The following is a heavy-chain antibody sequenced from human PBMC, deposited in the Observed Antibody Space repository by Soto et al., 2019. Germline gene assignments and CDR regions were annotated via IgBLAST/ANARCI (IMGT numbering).Heavy chain of an antibody. V-gene: IGHV4-39*01. CDR2: IYYTGST. CDR1: GGSIGSNNYY. D-gene: IGHD6-19*01. CDR3: GTKTPVAGTE. J-gene: IGHJ4*02. Sequence: QLQLQESGPGLVRPSETLSLTCTVSGGSIGSNNYYWAWIRQPPGKGLEWIGSIYYTGSTCYNPSLRSRVSIYVDTCKSQLSLNLNSVTAADTAQYYGGTKTPVAGTEWGQGTLVTVSA.